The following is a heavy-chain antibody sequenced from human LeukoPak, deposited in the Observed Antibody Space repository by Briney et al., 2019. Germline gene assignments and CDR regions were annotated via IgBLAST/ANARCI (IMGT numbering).Heavy chain of an antibody. CDR3: AKDPLGYCSGGSCYRGYFQH. D-gene: IGHD2-15*01. Sequence: GGSLRLSCVASGFTFTNYGMHWVRQTPRKGLGWVAFIRFDESYKDYADSVKGRFTISRDSSKNTLYLQMNSLRTEDTALYYRAKDPLGYCSGGSCYRGYFQHWGQGTLVTVSS. J-gene: IGHJ1*01. CDR1: GFTFTNYG. V-gene: IGHV3-30*02. CDR2: IRFDESYK.